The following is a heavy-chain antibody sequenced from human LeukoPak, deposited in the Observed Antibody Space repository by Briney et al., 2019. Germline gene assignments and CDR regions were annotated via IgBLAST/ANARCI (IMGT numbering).Heavy chain of an antibody. Sequence: KPSETLSLTCTGSGGSISSYYWSWIRQPPGKGLEWIGYIYYSGSTNYNPSLKSRVTISVDTSKNQFSLKLSSVTAADTAVYYCARHEVVVQNDAFDIWGQGTMVTVSP. CDR2: IYYSGST. D-gene: IGHD2-15*01. CDR3: ARHEVVVQNDAFDI. J-gene: IGHJ3*02. CDR1: GGSISSYY. V-gene: IGHV4-59*08.